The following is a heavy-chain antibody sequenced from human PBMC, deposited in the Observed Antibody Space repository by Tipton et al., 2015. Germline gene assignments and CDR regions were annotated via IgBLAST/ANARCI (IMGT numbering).Heavy chain of an antibody. Sequence: TLSLTCTVSGVSISGTSYYWGWIRQPPGKGLEWIGSIYYSGDMFYNPSLKSRVPITVNTSNNNFSLKLTSLTASDTAVYYCASLLLYGDYVHGLGYWGRGTLVTVSS. V-gene: IGHV4-39*02. CDR1: GVSISGTSYY. CDR2: IYYSGDM. D-gene: IGHD4-17*01. CDR3: ASLLLYGDYVHGLGY. J-gene: IGHJ4*02.